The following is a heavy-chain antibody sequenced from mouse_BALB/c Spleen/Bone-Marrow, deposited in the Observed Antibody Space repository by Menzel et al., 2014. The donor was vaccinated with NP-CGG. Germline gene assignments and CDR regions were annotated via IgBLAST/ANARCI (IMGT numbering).Heavy chain of an antibody. CDR3: ARGHYYGSSFDY. Sequence: EVKVVESGGGLVKPGGSLKLSCAASGFAFSSYDMSWVRQTPEKRLEWVAYISSGGGSTYYPDTVKGRFTISRDNAKNTLYLQMSSLKSEDTAMYYCARGHYYGSSFDYWGQGTTLTVSS. D-gene: IGHD1-1*01. CDR2: ISSGGGST. J-gene: IGHJ2*01. V-gene: IGHV5-12-1*01. CDR1: GFAFSSYD.